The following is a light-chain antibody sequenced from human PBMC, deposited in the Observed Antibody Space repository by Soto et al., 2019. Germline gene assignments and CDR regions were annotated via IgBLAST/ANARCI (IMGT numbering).Light chain of an antibody. CDR2: EVS. CDR1: SSDVGSYNL. Sequence: QPALAQPASVSGSPGQSITISCTGTSSDVGSYNLVSWYQQHPGKAPKLMIYEVSNRPSGVSNRFSGSKSGNTASLTISGLQAEDEADYYCSSYTSSSTRVFGTGTKVTVL. J-gene: IGLJ1*01. V-gene: IGLV2-14*02. CDR3: SSYTSSSTRV.